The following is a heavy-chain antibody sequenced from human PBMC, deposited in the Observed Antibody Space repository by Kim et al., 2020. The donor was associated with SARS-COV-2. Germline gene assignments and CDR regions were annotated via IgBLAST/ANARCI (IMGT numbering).Heavy chain of an antibody. Sequence: GGSLRLSCAASGFTFSSYSMNWVRQAPGKGLEWVSYISSSSTIYYADSVKGRFTISRDNAKNSLYLQMNSLRDEDTAVYYCARDIVVVPAARPYGMDVWGQGTTVTVSS. J-gene: IGHJ6*02. CDR1: GFTFSSYS. V-gene: IGHV3-48*02. CDR3: ARDIVVVPAARPYGMDV. CDR2: ISSSSTI. D-gene: IGHD2-2*01.